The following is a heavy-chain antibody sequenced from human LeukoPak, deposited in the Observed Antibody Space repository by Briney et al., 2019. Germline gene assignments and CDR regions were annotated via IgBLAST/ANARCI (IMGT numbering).Heavy chain of an antibody. V-gene: IGHV4-39*01. D-gene: IGHD5-12*01. CDR3: VKHTHSGYDLSH. Sequence: SETLSLTCTVSGGSLSSSSPYYWGWIRQPRGKGLEWIGSMYYSGSTSYNPSLKSRITIFVHTSKNQFSLKVRSGAAADTAVYYSVKHTHSGYDLSHWGQGTLVTVSS. J-gene: IGHJ4*02. CDR1: GGSLSSSSPYY. CDR2: MYYSGST.